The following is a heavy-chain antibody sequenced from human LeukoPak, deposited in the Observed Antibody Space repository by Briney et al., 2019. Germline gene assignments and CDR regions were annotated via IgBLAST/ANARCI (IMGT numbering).Heavy chain of an antibody. Sequence: SETLSLTCTVSGGSISSYCWTWIRQPPGKGLEWIGYIYYSGGTSYSPSLKSRATISVDKSKNQFSLKLRSVTAADAAVYYCARDLGFSSSSDYYYYGLGVWGQGTTVTVSS. CDR3: ARDLGFSSSSDYYYYGLGV. D-gene: IGHD6-6*01. V-gene: IGHV4-59*01. J-gene: IGHJ6*02. CDR1: GGSISSYC. CDR2: IYYSGGT.